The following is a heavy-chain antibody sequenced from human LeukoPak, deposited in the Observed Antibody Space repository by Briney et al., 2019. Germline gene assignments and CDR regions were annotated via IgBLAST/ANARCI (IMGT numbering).Heavy chain of an antibody. CDR2: INHSGST. D-gene: IGHD3-16*02. CDR1: GGSFSGYY. Sequence: SETLSLTCAVYGGSFSGYYWSRIRQPPGKGLEWIGEINHSGSTNYNPSLKSRVTISVDTSKNQFSLKLSSVTAADTAVYYCARGYDYVWGSYRSYFDYWGQGTLVTVSS. J-gene: IGHJ4*02. CDR3: ARGYDYVWGSYRSYFDY. V-gene: IGHV4-34*01.